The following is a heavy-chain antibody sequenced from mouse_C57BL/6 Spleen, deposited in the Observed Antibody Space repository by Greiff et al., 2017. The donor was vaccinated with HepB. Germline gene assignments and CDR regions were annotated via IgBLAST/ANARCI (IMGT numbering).Heavy chain of an antibody. J-gene: IGHJ3*01. CDR2: IDPETGGT. D-gene: IGHD2-13*01. CDR1: GYTFTDYE. Sequence: VQLVESGAELVRPGASVTLSCKASGYTFTDYEMHWVKQTPVHGLEWIGAIDPETGGTAYNQKFKGKAILTADKSSSTAYMELRSLTSEDSAVYYCTKGLRFAYWGQGTLVTVSA. V-gene: IGHV1-15*01. CDR3: TKGLRFAY.